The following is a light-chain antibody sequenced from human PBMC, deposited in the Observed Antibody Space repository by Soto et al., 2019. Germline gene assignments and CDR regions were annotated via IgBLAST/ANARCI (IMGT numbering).Light chain of an antibody. Sequence: EIVMTQSPATLSVSPGERATLSCRASQSVSNNYLAWYQQKPGQAPRLLIYGASSRATGIPARFSGSGSGTEFTLTISSLQSEDFAVYYCQHYGSSRTWTFGQGTKVDIK. CDR2: GAS. CDR3: QHYGSSRTWT. CDR1: QSVSNN. V-gene: IGKV3-15*01. J-gene: IGKJ1*01.